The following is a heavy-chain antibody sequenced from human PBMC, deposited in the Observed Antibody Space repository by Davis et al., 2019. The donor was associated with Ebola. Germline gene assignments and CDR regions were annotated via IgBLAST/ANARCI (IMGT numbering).Heavy chain of an antibody. V-gene: IGHV3-30*18. Sequence: GESLKISCAASGFTFSSYGMHWVRQAPGKGLEWVAVISYDGSNKYYADSVKGRFTISRDNSKNTLYLQMNSLRAEDTAVYYCAKDHSITIFGVVTTQDYYYGMDVWAKGPRSPSP. D-gene: IGHD3-3*01. J-gene: IGHJ6*02. CDR1: GFTFSSYG. CDR3: AKDHSITIFGVVTTQDYYYGMDV. CDR2: ISYDGSNK.